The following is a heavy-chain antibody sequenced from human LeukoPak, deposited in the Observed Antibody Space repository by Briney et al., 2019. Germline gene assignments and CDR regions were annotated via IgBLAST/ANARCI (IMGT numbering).Heavy chain of an antibody. CDR3: AKASYSGSPALDF. V-gene: IGHV3-30*02. J-gene: IGHJ4*02. CDR2: TRYDESKT. CDR1: GVTFSNNG. D-gene: IGHD1-26*01. Sequence: PGGSLRLSSAASGVTFSNNGMHCGPQTPGKGLEWVSCTRYDESKTFYGDSVRGRFTISRDNSKNTLYLQMNSLTTDDSDVYYCAKASYSGSPALDFWGQGPLVTVSS.